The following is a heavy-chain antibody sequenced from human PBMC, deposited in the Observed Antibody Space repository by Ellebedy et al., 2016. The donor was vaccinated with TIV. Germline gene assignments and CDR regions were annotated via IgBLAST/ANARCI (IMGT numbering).Heavy chain of an antibody. CDR1: GGSISRGVNY. D-gene: IGHD1-26*01. J-gene: IGHJ5*02. Sequence: MPSETLSLTCTVSGGSISRGVNYWSWIRQHPGKGLEWIGYIYYSGSTYYNPSLKSRVTISVDTSKNQFSLRLSSVTAADTAVYYCARDSGAARFDPWGQGTLVTVSS. CDR2: IYYSGST. V-gene: IGHV4-31*03. CDR3: ARDSGAARFDP.